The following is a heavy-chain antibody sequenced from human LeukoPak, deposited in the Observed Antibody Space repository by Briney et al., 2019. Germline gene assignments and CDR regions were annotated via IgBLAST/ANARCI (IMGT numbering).Heavy chain of an antibody. D-gene: IGHD5-24*01. CDR3: ARASRDGYNQNFDY. CDR2: IYPGDSDT. V-gene: IGHV5-51*01. Sequence: GESLKISCKGSGYSFPSYWIAWVRQMPGKGLEWMGMIYPGDSDTRYSPSFQGQVTISADKSISTAYLQWSSLKASDTAMYYCARASRDGYNQNFDYWGQGTLVTVSS. CDR1: GYSFPSYW. J-gene: IGHJ4*02.